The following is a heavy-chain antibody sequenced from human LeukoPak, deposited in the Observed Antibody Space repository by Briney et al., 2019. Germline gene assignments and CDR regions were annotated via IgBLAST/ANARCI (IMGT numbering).Heavy chain of an antibody. J-gene: IGHJ4*02. D-gene: IGHD3-22*01. CDR1: GFTFSRHW. CDR3: TRGSYYDSSPLEY. Sequence: GGSLRLSCAASGFTFSRHWMSWVRQAPGKGLEWVANIKQDGSDKYYVDSVKGRFTISRDNAKNSLYLQMNSLRAEDTAVYYCTRGSYYDSSPLEYWGQGTLVTVSS. CDR2: IKQDGSDK. V-gene: IGHV3-7*03.